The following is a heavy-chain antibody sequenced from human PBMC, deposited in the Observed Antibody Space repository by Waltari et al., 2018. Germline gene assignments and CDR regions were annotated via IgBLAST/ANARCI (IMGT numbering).Heavy chain of an antibody. CDR2: IDPDAGGT. CDR1: GFCFSDSF. D-gene: IGHD5-18*01. J-gene: IGHJ4*02. V-gene: IGHV1-2*02. CDR3: ARDFSYGSVDY. Sequence: QVQLVQPGAEVKKPGASVKVACKPSGFCFSDSFIPWVRPAPGQGLEFMGRIDPDAGGTNYPQRFQGRVAMTSDASISTVYMELSGLRSDDTAVYYCARDFSYGSVDYWGQGTLVTVSS.